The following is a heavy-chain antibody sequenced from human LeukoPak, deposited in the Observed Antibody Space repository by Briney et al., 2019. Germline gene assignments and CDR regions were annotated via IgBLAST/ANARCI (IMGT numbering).Heavy chain of an antibody. CDR3: AKGQYYDFWSGQNWFDP. CDR2: ISGSGGST. Sequence: GGSLRLSCAASGFTFSSYAMSWVRQAPGKGLEWVSAISGSGGSTYYADSVKGRFTISRDNAKNSLYLQMNSLRAEDTALYYCAKGQYYDFWSGQNWFDPWGQGTLVTVSS. CDR1: GFTFSSYA. D-gene: IGHD3-3*01. V-gene: IGHV3-23*01. J-gene: IGHJ5*02.